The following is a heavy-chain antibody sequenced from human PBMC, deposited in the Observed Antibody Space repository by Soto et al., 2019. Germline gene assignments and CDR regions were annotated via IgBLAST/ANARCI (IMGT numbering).Heavy chain of an antibody. CDR1: GFTFDDYA. D-gene: IGHD4-17*01. CDR2: ISWNSGSI. CDR3: AKGDYGDYVLSPDY. Sequence: EVQLVESGGGLVQPGRSLRLSCAASGFTFDDYAMHWVRQAPGKGLEWVSGISWNSGSIGYADSVKGRFIISRDNAKNPLYLQMNSLRAEDTALYYCAKGDYGDYVLSPDYWGQGTLVTVSS. J-gene: IGHJ4*02. V-gene: IGHV3-9*01.